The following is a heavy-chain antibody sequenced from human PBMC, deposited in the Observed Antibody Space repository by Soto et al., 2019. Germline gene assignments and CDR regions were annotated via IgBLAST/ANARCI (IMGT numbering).Heavy chain of an antibody. J-gene: IGHJ4*02. V-gene: IGHV4-39*01. CDR1: GASISGSYYY. Sequence: SETLSLTCAVSGASISGSYYYWAWLRQSPGKGPEWIGSVFYTGFTSYNPSLESRVSVSVDTSKSQFSLKLSAVTAADTAVYYCATYQKGYNWNYFDHWGQGALVTVSS. CDR2: VFYTGFT. D-gene: IGHD1-20*01. CDR3: ATYQKGYNWNYFDH.